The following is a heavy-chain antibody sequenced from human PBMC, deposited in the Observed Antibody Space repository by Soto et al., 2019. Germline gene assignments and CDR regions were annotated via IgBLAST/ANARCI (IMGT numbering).Heavy chain of an antibody. Sequence: GGSLRLSCAASGFTFSSYAMHWVRQAPGKGLEWVAVISYDGSNKYYADSVKGRFTISRDNSKNTLYLQMNSQRAEDTAVYYCAREAARRDTAMVTTFDYWGQGTLVTVSS. CDR2: ISYDGSNK. V-gene: IGHV3-30-3*01. CDR3: AREAARRDTAMVTTFDY. J-gene: IGHJ4*02. CDR1: GFTFSSYA. D-gene: IGHD5-18*01.